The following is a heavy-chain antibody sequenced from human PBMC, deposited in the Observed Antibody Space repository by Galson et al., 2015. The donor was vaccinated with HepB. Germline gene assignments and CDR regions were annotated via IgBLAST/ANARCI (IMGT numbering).Heavy chain of an antibody. V-gene: IGHV3-7*01. Sequence: SLRLSCAASGFTFSSYWISWVRQTPGNGLEWVAKIKQDGSEKYYVDSVKGRFTISRDNSKNSLYLQMNSLRDEDTAVYYCARMGSSCCRGGFDPWGPGTLLTVSS. CDR3: ARMGSSCCRGGFDP. D-gene: IGHD6-13*01. CDR1: GFTFSSYW. J-gene: IGHJ5*02. CDR2: IKQDGSEK.